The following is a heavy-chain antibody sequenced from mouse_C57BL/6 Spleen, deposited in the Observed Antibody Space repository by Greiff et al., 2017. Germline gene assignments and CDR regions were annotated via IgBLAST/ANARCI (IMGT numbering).Heavy chain of an antibody. CDR2: IHPKSGST. V-gene: IGHV1-64*01. Sequence: VQPQQPGAELVKPGASVKLSCQASGYTFTTYRMHLVKQRAGQGLEWIGMIHPKSGSTNYNEKFKSKATLTVDKSSRTAYRQLSSLTSEDSAVYYCATGYYGSSYVSAYWGQGTLVTVSA. J-gene: IGHJ3*01. D-gene: IGHD1-1*01. CDR1: GYTFTTYR. CDR3: ATGYYGSSYVSAY.